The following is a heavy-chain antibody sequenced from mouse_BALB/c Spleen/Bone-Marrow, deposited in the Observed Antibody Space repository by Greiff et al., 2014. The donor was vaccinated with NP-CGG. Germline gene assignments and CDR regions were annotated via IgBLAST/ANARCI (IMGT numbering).Heavy chain of an antibody. CDR3: ARTAPENFDY. J-gene: IGHJ2*01. D-gene: IGHD1-2*01. CDR1: GFNIKDTY. CDR2: IDPANGNT. Sequence: DVHLVESGAELVKPGASVKLSCTASGFNIKDTYMHWVKQRPEQGLEWIGRIDPANGNTKYDPKFQGKATITADTSSNTAYLQLSSLTSEDTAVYYCARTAPENFDYWGQGTTLTVSS. V-gene: IGHV14-3*02.